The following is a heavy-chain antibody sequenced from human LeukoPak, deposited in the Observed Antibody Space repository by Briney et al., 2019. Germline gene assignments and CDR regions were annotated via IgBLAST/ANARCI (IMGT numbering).Heavy chain of an antibody. Sequence: PGGSLRLSCAASGFTFSTYAMSWVRQAPGKGLEWVGFIRSKAYGGTTEYAASVKGRFTISRDDSKSIAYLQMNSLKTEDTAVYYCAKKPPTIPATWITIFGVADDRDYWGQGTLVTVSS. CDR1: GFTFSTYA. CDR3: AKKPPTIPATWITIFGVADDRDY. D-gene: IGHD3-3*01. CDR2: IRSKAYGGTT. V-gene: IGHV3-49*04. J-gene: IGHJ4*02.